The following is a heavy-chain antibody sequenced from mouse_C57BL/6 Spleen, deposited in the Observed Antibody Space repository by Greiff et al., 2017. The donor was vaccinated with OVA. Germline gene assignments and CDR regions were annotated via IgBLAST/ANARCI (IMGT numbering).Heavy chain of an antibody. Sequence: VQLQQPGTELVKPGASVKLSCKASGYTFSSYWMHWVKQRPGQGLAWIGNINPSNGGTNYNEKFKSKATLTVDKSSSTAYMQLSSLTSEDSAVYYCAKVYYDYDDWYFDVWGTGTTVTVSS. CDR3: AKVYYDYDDWYFDV. CDR2: INPSNGGT. D-gene: IGHD2-4*01. J-gene: IGHJ1*03. CDR1: GYTFSSYW. V-gene: IGHV1-53*01.